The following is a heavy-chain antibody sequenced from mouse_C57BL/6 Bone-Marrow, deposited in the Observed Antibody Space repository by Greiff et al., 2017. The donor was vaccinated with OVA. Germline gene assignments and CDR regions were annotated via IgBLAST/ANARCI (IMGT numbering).Heavy chain of an antibody. D-gene: IGHD1-2*01. CDR1: GFNIKDTN. V-gene: IGHV14-4*01. J-gene: IGHJ2*01. Sequence: EVKLMESGAELVRPGASVKLSCTASGFNIKDTNMHWVNQRPEKGLEWIGWIDPDNGDTEYASKFQGKATITADTSSNTAYLQLSSLTSEDTAVYYCSSTAFDYWGQGTTLTVSS. CDR3: SSTAFDY. CDR2: IDPDNGDT.